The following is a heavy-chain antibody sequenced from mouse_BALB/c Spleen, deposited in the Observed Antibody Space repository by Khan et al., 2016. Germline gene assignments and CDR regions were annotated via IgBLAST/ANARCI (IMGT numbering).Heavy chain of an antibody. CDR2: ILPVSGNP. V-gene: IGHV1-9*01. CDR1: GYTFSDSW. J-gene: IGHJ2*01. CDR3: ARGGDNPFFDY. Sequence: QVQLKQSGAELMKPGASVKISCKATGYTFSDSWIEWLKQRPGHGLEWIGEILPVSGNPNYNEKYKGKATFTADTSSNTAYMQLSSLTSEASVVYYCARGGDNPFFDYWGQGTTLTVSS. D-gene: IGHD1-3*01.